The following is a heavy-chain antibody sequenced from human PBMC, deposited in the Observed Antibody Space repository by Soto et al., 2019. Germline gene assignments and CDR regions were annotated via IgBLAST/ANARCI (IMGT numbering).Heavy chain of an antibody. D-gene: IGHD3-22*01. J-gene: IGHJ4*02. CDR2: ISQSGAT. V-gene: IGHV4-34*01. CDR3: ARGRTDVSMMVVVFIAESQYFEY. CDR1: VGSFGDYK. Sequence: SETLSLTGAVHVGSFGDYKWSWIRQPPGKGLEWIGEISQSGATNYNPSFKSRVTISRDTSKNQLSLRLGSVTAADTAVYFCARGRTDVSMMVVVFIAESQYFEYWGQGTQVTVSS.